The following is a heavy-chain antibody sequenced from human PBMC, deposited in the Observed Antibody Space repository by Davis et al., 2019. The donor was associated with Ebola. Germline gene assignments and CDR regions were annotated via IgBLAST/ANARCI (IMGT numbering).Heavy chain of an antibody. CDR3: AKGYYDILTGYLGY. J-gene: IGHJ4*02. D-gene: IGHD3-9*01. CDR2: ISWNSGSI. CDR1: GFTFDDYA. Sequence: SLKISCAASGFTFDDYAMHWVRQAPGKGLEWVSGISWNSGSIGYADSVKGRFTISRDNARNSLYLQMNSLRAEDTALYYCAKGYYDILTGYLGYWGQGTLVTVSS. V-gene: IGHV3-9*01.